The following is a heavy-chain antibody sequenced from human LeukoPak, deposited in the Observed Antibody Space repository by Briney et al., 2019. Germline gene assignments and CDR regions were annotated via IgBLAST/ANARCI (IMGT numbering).Heavy chain of an antibody. CDR1: GYTFTGYY. CDR2: INPNSGGT. J-gene: IGHJ2*01. CDR3: ARVSGYSYGPNWYFDL. D-gene: IGHD5-18*01. Sequence: ASVKVSCKASGYTFTGYYMHWVRQAPGQGLGWMGWINPNSGGTNYAQKFQGRVTMTRDTSISTAYMELSRLRSDDTAVYYCARVSGYSYGPNWYFDLWGRGTLVTVSS. V-gene: IGHV1-2*02.